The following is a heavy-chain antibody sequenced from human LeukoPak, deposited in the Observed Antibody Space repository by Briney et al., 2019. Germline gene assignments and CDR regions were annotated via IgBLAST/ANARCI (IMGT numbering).Heavy chain of an antibody. J-gene: IGHJ4*02. CDR2: IYYNGKT. CDR3: ARGGWSVDY. D-gene: IGHD6-19*01. CDR1: GASMSSYY. V-gene: IGHV4-59*08. Sequence: SETLSLTYTVSGASMSSYYWSWIRQPPGKGLEWIGYIYYNGKTNYSPSLNSRVTISVDTSRNQFSLKLNSVTAADTAVYYCARGGWSVDYWGQGTLVTVSS.